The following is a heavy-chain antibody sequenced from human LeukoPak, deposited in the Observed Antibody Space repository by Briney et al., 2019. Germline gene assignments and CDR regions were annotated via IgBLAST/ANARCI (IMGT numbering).Heavy chain of an antibody. CDR3: ARGTIAVAGYFDY. J-gene: IGHJ4*02. D-gene: IGHD6-19*01. CDR1: GGTFSSYA. Sequence: SVKVSCKASGGTFSSYAISWVRQAPGQGLEWMGGIIPIFGTANYAQKFQGRVTITGDKSTSTAYMELSSLRSEDTAVYYCARGTIAVAGYFDYWGQGTLVTVSS. V-gene: IGHV1-69*06. CDR2: IIPIFGTA.